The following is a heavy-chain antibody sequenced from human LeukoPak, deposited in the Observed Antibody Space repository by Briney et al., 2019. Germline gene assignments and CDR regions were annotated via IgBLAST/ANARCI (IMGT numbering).Heavy chain of an antibody. Sequence: GGSLRLSCAASGFTFSSYWMIWVRQAPGKGLEWVANIKQDGSEKYYVDSVKGRFTISRDNAKNSVYLQMNSLRVEDTAVYYCARVGFRNWFDPWGQGTLVTVSS. V-gene: IGHV3-7*01. CDR3: ARVGFRNWFDP. J-gene: IGHJ5*02. CDR2: IKQDGSEK. D-gene: IGHD2-15*01. CDR1: GFTFSSYW.